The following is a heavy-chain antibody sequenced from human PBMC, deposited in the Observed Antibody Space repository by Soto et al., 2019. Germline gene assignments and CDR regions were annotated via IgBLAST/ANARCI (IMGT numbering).Heavy chain of an antibody. Sequence: SETLSLTCAVYGGSFSGYYWSWIRQPPGKGLEWIGEINHSGSTNYNPSLKSRVTISVDTSKNQFSLKLSSVTAADTAVYYCARGLGSTMVRVAGDWFDPWGQGTLVTVSS. V-gene: IGHV4-34*01. CDR2: INHSGST. CDR3: ARGLGSTMVRVAGDWFDP. CDR1: GGSFSGYY. J-gene: IGHJ5*02. D-gene: IGHD3-10*01.